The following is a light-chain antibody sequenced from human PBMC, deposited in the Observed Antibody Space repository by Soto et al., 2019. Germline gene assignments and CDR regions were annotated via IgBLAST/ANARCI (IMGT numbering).Light chain of an antibody. CDR1: SSDVGGHNS. CDR2: DVS. J-gene: IGLJ1*01. CDR3: SSYTSSSTLV. Sequence: QSVLTRPASVSGSPGQSITISCTGTSSDVGGHNSVAWYQHNPGKAPKLMIYDVSNRPSGVSSRFSGSKSGNTASLSISGLQAEDEADYYCSSYTSSSTLVFGTGTKVTVL. V-gene: IGLV2-14*01.